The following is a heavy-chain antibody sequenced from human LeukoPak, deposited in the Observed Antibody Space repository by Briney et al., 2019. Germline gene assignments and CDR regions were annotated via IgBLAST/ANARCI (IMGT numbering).Heavy chain of an antibody. Sequence: SETLSLTCTVSGGSISSGSYYWSWIRQPAGKGPEWIGRIYTSGSTNYNPSLKSRVTISVDTSKNQFSLKLSSVTAADTAVYYCARPIVGAIGNAFDIWGQGTMVTVSS. CDR2: IYTSGST. CDR1: GGSISSGSYY. J-gene: IGHJ3*02. D-gene: IGHD1-26*01. V-gene: IGHV4-61*02. CDR3: ARPIVGAIGNAFDI.